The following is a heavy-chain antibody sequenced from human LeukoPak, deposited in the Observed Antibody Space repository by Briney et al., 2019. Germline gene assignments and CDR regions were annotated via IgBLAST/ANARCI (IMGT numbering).Heavy chain of an antibody. D-gene: IGHD2-15*01. Sequence: SETLSPTRAVYSGHFSGYYWSWIRQPPGKGLEWVGEINHSGSTNYNPSLKGRVTLSVDTSKIQFSLKLSSVTAADTAVYYCARGGTDVVVVAATKFPYFDYWGQGTLVTVSS. CDR1: SGHFSGYY. J-gene: IGHJ4*02. CDR3: ARGGTDVVVVAATKFPYFDY. CDR2: INHSGST. V-gene: IGHV4-34*01.